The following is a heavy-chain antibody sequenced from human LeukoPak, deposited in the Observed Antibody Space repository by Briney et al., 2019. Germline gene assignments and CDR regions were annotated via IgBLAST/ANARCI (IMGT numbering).Heavy chain of an antibody. V-gene: IGHV4-4*02. CDR2: IYHSGST. J-gene: IGHJ4*02. Sequence: SGTLSLTCAVSGGSISSSDWRSWVRQPPGKGLEWIGEIYHSGSTNYNPSLKSRVTISVDKSKNQFSLKLSSVTAADTAVYYCASRRGGYDAVTFSFWGQGTLVTVSS. D-gene: IGHD1-26*01. CDR3: ASRRGGYDAVTFSF. CDR1: GGSISSSDW.